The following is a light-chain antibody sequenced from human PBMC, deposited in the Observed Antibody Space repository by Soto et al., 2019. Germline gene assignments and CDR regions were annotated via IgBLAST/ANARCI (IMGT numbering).Light chain of an antibody. Sequence: DIVMTQSPLSLPVTPGEQASISCRSSQSLLQSNRYNYLDWYLQKPGQSPQLLIYLGSNRASGVPDRFSGSGSGTDFTLKISRVEAEDVGVYYCMQSLETLTVGGGTKVDIK. V-gene: IGKV2-28*01. CDR3: MQSLETLT. CDR2: LGS. CDR1: QSLLQSNRYNY. J-gene: IGKJ4*01.